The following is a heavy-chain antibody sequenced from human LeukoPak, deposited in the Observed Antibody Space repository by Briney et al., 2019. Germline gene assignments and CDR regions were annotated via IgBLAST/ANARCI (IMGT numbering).Heavy chain of an antibody. CDR3: ARRGRITMVRGVIKGMDV. J-gene: IGHJ6*02. D-gene: IGHD3-10*01. CDR1: GGSISSSSYY. V-gene: IGHV4-39*01. CDR2: IYYSGST. Sequence: SETLSLTCTVSGGSISSSSYYWGWIRQPPGKGLEWIGSIYYSGSTYYNPSLKSRVTISVHTSKNQFSLKLSSVTAADTAVYYCARRGRITMVRGVIKGMDVWGQGTTVTVSS.